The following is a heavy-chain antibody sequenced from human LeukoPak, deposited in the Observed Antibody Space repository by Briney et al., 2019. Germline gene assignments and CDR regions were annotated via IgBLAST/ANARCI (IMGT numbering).Heavy chain of an antibody. J-gene: IGHJ5*02. Sequence: ASVKVSCKASGYTFTSYYMHWVRQAPGQGLEWMGRIIPILGIANYAQKFQGRVTITADKSTSTAYMELSSLRSEDTAVYYCARSGWNQNWFDPWGQGTLVTVSS. CDR1: GYTFTSYY. D-gene: IGHD1-14*01. CDR3: ARSGWNQNWFDP. CDR2: IIPILGIA. V-gene: IGHV1-69*02.